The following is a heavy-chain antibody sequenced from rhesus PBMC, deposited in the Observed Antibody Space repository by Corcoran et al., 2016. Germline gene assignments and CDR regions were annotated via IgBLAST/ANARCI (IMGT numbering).Heavy chain of an antibody. Sequence: EVQLVETGGGLVQPGGSLKLSCAASGFTFSSYGMSWVRQAPGKGLELVSAINSGGGSTYYADSVKGRFTIYRDNSKNTLSLQMNSLRAEDTAVYYCAKGAGYFDYWGQGVLVTVSS. CDR2: INSGGGST. V-gene: IGHV3S5*01. CDR3: AKGAGYFDY. J-gene: IGHJ4*01. CDR1: GFTFSSYG.